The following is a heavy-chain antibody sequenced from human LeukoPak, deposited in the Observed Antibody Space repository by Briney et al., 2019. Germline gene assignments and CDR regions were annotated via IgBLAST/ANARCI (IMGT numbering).Heavy chain of an antibody. J-gene: IGHJ4*02. CDR1: GFTFSRYG. D-gene: IGHD2/OR15-2a*01. V-gene: IGHV3-30*18. Sequence: GGSLRLSCAASGFTFSRYGMHWVRQAPGKGLEWVAVISYDGSNKYYADSVKGRFTISRDNSKNTLYLQMSSLRADDTAVYYCAKAAPFVYFDSWGQGTLVTVSS. CDR2: ISYDGSNK. CDR3: AKAAPFVYFDS.